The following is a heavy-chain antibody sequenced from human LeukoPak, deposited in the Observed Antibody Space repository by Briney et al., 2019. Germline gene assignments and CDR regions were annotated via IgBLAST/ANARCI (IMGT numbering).Heavy chain of an antibody. Sequence: PGGSLRLSCAASGFDFSDYYMSWIRQAPGKGLEWISNIKTTGLTTYYADSVKGRFTISRANAKNSLFLQMNSLRADDTAIYYCARAGQLRYMDVWGKGTAVTVSS. CDR2: IKTTGLTT. J-gene: IGHJ6*03. V-gene: IGHV3-11*04. CDR3: ARAGQLRYMDV. CDR1: GFDFSDYY.